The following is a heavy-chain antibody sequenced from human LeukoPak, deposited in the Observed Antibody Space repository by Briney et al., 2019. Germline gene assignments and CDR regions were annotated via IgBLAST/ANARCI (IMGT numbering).Heavy chain of an antibody. Sequence: ASVTVSCKASGYTFTSYGISWVRQAPGQGLEWIGWISAYNGNTNYAQKLQDRVTITTDTSTSTAYMELRSLRSDDTAVYYCARLRYSSGRYYFDYWGQGTLVTVSS. J-gene: IGHJ4*02. CDR1: GYTFTSYG. CDR3: ARLRYSSGRYYFDY. V-gene: IGHV1-18*01. D-gene: IGHD6-19*01. CDR2: ISAYNGNT.